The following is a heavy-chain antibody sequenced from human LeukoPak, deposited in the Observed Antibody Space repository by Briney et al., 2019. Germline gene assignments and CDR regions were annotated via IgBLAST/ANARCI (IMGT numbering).Heavy chain of an antibody. J-gene: IGHJ4*02. Sequence: GGSLRLSCAASGFTFSDYYMSWIRQAPGKGLEWVSYISSSGSTIYYADSVKGRFTIPRDNAKNSLYLQMNSLRAEDTAVYYCARDHLKAITPQTGWGQGTLVTVSS. V-gene: IGHV3-11*01. CDR3: ARDHLKAITPQTG. CDR2: ISSSGSTI. D-gene: IGHD5-24*01. CDR1: GFTFSDYY.